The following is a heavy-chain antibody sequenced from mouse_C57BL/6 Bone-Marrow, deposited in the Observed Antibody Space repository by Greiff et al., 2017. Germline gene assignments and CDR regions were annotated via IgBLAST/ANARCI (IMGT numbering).Heavy chain of an antibody. CDR2: IHPNSGST. Sequence: QVQLQQPGAELVKPGASVKLSCKASGYTFTSYWMHWVKQRPGQGLEWIGMIHPNSGSTNYNEKFKSKATLTVDKSSSTAYMQLSSLTSEDSAVYYCARKDRRQLRLRGYAMAYWGQGTSVTVSS. V-gene: IGHV1-64*01. J-gene: IGHJ4*01. D-gene: IGHD3-2*02. CDR3: ARKDRRQLRLRGYAMAY. CDR1: GYTFTSYW.